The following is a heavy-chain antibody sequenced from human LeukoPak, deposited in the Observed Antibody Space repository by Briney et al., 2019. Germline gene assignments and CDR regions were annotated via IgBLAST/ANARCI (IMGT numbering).Heavy chain of an antibody. CDR3: ARRTQYYYDSSGYYFDY. CDR1: GGSISSSSYY. Sequence: PSETLSLICTVSGGSISSSSYYWSWIRQPPGKGLEWIGSIYYSGSTYYNPSLKSRVTISVDTSKNQFSLKLSSVTAADTAVYYCARRTQYYYDSSGYYFDYWGQGTLVTVSS. CDR2: IYYSGST. D-gene: IGHD3-22*01. V-gene: IGHV4-39*01. J-gene: IGHJ4*02.